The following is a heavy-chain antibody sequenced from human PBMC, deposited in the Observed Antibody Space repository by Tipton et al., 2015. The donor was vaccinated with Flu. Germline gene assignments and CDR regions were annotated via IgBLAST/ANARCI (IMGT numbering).Heavy chain of an antibody. Sequence: SLRLSCEASGVSFSSLATLWIRQAPGKRLEWVASLHYDRDITSYADSVKGRFTISGDNSKNKLFLQMNNLKVEDSGVYFCANPVAAASTGDPGYWGQGTLVTVSS. CDR3: ANPVAAASTGDPGY. J-gene: IGHJ4*02. CDR2: LHYDRDIT. CDR1: GVSFSSLA. D-gene: IGHD6-25*01. V-gene: IGHV3-30*02.